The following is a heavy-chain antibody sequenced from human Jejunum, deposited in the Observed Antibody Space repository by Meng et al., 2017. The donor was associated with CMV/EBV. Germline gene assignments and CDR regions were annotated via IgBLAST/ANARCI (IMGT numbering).Heavy chain of an antibody. Sequence: QWQLGPFVLCLRKPGALVKVSCKASDYTFTRHAINWARQAPGQGLEWMGWMNTKTGNPTYAQGFTGRFVFSLDTSVSTAYLQISSLKAEDTAVYSWARGVVGATSSDYWGQGTLVTVSS. CDR2: MNTKTGNP. CDR1: DYTFTRHA. CDR3: ARGVVGATSSDY. V-gene: IGHV7-4-1*02. D-gene: IGHD1-26*01. J-gene: IGHJ4*02.